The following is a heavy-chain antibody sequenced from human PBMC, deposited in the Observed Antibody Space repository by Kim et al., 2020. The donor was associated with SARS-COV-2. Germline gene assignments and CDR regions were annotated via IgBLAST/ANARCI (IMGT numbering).Heavy chain of an antibody. D-gene: IGHD4-4*01. CDR3: ARDFYRGMDV. J-gene: IGHJ6*02. CDR1: GFTFSSYY. CDR2: ISNDGGIT. Sequence: GGSLRLSCAASGFTFSSYYMDWVRQDPGKGLVWVSLISNDGGITKYADSVKGRFTVSRDNAKNTLYLQMNSLRAEDTAVYYCARDFYRGMDVWGQGTTVT. V-gene: IGHV3-74*01.